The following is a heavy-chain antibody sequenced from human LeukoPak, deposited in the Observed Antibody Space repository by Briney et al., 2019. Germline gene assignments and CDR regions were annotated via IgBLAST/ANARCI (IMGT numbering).Heavy chain of an antibody. CDR3: ARDQYGSGDGYYMDV. J-gene: IGHJ6*03. CDR1: GFTFSSYG. D-gene: IGHD3-10*01. CDR2: IYSDNT. V-gene: IGHV3-21*01. Sequence: GGTLRLSCAASGFTFSSYGMSWVRQAPGKGLEWVSFIYSDNTHYSDSVKGRFTISRDNAKNSLYLQMNSLRAEDTAVYYCARDQYGSGDGYYMDVWGKGTTVTISS.